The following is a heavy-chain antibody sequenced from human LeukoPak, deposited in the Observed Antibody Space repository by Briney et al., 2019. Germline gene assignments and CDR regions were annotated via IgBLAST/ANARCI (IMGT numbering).Heavy chain of an antibody. D-gene: IGHD4-17*01. CDR2: ISSRGGTI. CDR1: GFTFSDYY. J-gene: IGHJ4*02. V-gene: IGHV3-11*01. Sequence: GGSLRLSCAASGFTFSDYYMSWIRQAPGKGLEWVSYISSRGGTIYYTDSVKGRFTVSRDNTKNSLYLQMNSLTAEDTAVYYCAREGDYGERWTDHWGQGTLVTVSS. CDR3: AREGDYGERWTDH.